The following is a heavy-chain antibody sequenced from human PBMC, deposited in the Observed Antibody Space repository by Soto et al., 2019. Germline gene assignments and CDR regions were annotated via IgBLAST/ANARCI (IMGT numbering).Heavy chain of an antibody. J-gene: IGHJ6*02. CDR1: GYTFINYY. V-gene: IGHV1-46*01. Sequence: ASVKVSCKSSGYTFINYYVHWVRQAPGQGLEWMGMINPSGGRTTYPQRFQGRVTMTRDTSTSTVYVELSSLRSDDTAVFYCAREKASTSLLTHYYYAMDVWGQGTTVTVSS. CDR2: INPSGGRT. CDR3: AREKASTSLLTHYYYAMDV.